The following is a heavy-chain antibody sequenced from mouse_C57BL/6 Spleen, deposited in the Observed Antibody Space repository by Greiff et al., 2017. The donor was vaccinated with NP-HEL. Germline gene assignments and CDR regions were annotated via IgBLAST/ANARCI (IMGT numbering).Heavy chain of an antibody. CDR1: GYSFTGYY. CDR3: ARVTTGVEYYFDY. CDR2: INPSTGGT. Sequence: EVQLQQSGPELVKPGASVKISCKASGYSFTGYYMNWVKQSPEKSLEWIGEINPSTGGTTYNQKFKAKATLTVDKSSSTAYMQLKSLTSEDSAVYYCARVTTGVEYYFDYWGQGTTLTVSS. J-gene: IGHJ2*01. D-gene: IGHD2-12*01. V-gene: IGHV1-42*01.